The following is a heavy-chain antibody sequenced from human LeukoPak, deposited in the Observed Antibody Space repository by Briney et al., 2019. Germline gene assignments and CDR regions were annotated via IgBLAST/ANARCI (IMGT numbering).Heavy chain of an antibody. Sequence: SETLSLTCTVSGDSVTNGPSYWSWIRQPAGKGLEWIGRIYTTGSTYYNPALKSRVTISVDTSKNHFSLKLSSVTAADTAVYYRARGPLIYWLPISGGYYYYMDVWGKGTTVTISS. CDR1: GDSVTNGPSY. D-gene: IGHD3-9*01. J-gene: IGHJ6*03. CDR2: IYTTGST. V-gene: IGHV4-61*02. CDR3: ARGPLIYWLPISGGYYYYMDV.